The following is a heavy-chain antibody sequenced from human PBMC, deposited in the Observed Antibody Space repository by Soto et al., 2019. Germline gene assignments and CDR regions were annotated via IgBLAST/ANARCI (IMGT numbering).Heavy chain of an antibody. CDR1: GGDFSTYA. CDR3: VRDSLVPAAADYFYGMDV. CDR2: IIPIFRTP. Sequence: QVQLVQSGAEVKKPGSSVKDSCKASGGDFSTYAISWVRQAPGQGLEWVGGIIPIFRTPTYAQNFQDRVTISADDSTSTAYMELNGLRSDDTAIYYCVRDSLVPAAADYFYGMDVWGQGTTVTVSS. J-gene: IGHJ6*02. D-gene: IGHD2-2*01. V-gene: IGHV1-69*01.